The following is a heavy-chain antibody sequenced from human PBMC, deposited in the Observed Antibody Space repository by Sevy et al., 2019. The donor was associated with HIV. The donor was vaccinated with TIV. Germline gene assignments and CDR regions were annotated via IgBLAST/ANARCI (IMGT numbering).Heavy chain of an antibody. CDR3: ARDRPGKRYDSRGYLDGMDV. J-gene: IGHJ6*02. D-gene: IGHD3-22*01. CDR1: GYTFTSYG. Sequence: ASVKVSCKASGYTFTSYGISWVRQAPGQGLEWMGWISAYNGNTNYARKLQGRVTMTTDTSTSTAYIELRSLRSDDTAVYYCARDRPGKRYDSRGYLDGMDVWGQGTTVTVSS. CDR2: ISAYNGNT. V-gene: IGHV1-18*01.